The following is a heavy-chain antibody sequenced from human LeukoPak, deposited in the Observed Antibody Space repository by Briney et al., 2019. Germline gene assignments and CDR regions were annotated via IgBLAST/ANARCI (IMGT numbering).Heavy chain of an antibody. D-gene: IGHD1-1*01. CDR2: IYYSGST. V-gene: IGHV4-39*07. CDR1: GGSISSSSYY. CDR3: ARAEGTFDY. Sequence: SETLSLTCTVSGGSISSSSYYWGWIRQPPGKGLEWIGNIYYSGSTNYNPSLKSRVTISVDTSKNQFSLKLSSVTAADTAVYYCARAEGTFDYWGQGTLVTVSS. J-gene: IGHJ4*02.